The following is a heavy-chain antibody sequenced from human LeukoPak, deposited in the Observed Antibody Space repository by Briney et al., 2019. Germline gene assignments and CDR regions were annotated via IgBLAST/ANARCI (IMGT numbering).Heavy chain of an antibody. J-gene: IGHJ6*02. CDR1: GFTFSDYY. V-gene: IGHV3-11*01. D-gene: IGHD3-10*01. CDR2: ITNNDRTT. Sequence: PGGSLRLSCAASGFTFSDYYMSWIRQAPGKGLEWISYITNNDRTTYYADSVKGRFTISRDNSKNTLYLQMNSLRAEDTAVYYCAKDRASPYYYYGMDVWGQGTTVTVSS. CDR3: AKDRASPYYYYGMDV.